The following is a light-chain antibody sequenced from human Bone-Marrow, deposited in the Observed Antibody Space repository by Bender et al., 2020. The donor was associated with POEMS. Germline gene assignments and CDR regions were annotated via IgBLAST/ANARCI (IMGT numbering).Light chain of an antibody. CDR3: YSFAGSSTFESYV. CDR1: SSDVGSYDL. V-gene: IGLV2-23*03. CDR2: EGT. J-gene: IGLJ1*01. Sequence: QSALTQPASVSGSPGQSITISCTGTSSDVGSYDLVSWYQQHPGKAPKLMIYEGTKRPSGVSNRFSGSKSGNTASLTISGLQAEDEADYYCYSFAGSSTFESYVFGTGTKVSVL.